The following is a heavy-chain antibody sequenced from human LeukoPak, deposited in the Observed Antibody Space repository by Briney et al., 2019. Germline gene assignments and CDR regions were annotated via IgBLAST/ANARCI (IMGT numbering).Heavy chain of an antibody. Sequence: GSVSLSCTASGYTFTNYGISWVRQAPGQGLEWMGWISTYNGNTNYTQKLQGRVSMTTDTSRSTAYLELTSLKSEDRAVYYCAGGSSWPGYAFDIWGQGTMVTVSS. CDR2: ISTYNGNT. J-gene: IGHJ3*02. CDR3: AGGSSWPGYAFDI. D-gene: IGHD6-13*01. V-gene: IGHV1-18*01. CDR1: GYTFTNYG.